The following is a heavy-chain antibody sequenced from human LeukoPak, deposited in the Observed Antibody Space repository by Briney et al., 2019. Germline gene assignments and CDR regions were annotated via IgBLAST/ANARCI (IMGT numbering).Heavy chain of an antibody. CDR3: ARGYYDFWSDYNWFDP. Sequence: SETLSLTCTVSGGSINSYYWSWIRQPPGKGLEWIGYISYSGSTNYNPSLKSRVTISVDTSKNQFSLKLSSVTAADTAVYYCARGYYDFWSDYNWFDPWGQGTLVTVSS. V-gene: IGHV4-59*08. J-gene: IGHJ5*02. D-gene: IGHD3-3*01. CDR2: ISYSGST. CDR1: GGSINSYY.